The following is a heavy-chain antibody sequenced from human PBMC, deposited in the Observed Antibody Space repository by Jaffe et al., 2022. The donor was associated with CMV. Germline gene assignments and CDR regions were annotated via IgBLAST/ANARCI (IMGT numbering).Heavy chain of an antibody. J-gene: IGHJ4*02. CDR3: ALSVALARSSYVWGSYRYTGGYYFDY. V-gene: IGHV3-23*01. D-gene: IGHD3-16*02. Sequence: EVQLLESGGGLVQPGGSLRLSCAASGFTFSSYAMSWVRQAPGKGLEWVSAISGSGGSTYYADSVKGRFTISRDNSKNTLYLQMNSLRAEDTAVYYCALSVALARSSYVWGSYRYTGGYYFDYWGQGTLVTVSS. CDR2: ISGSGGST. CDR1: GFTFSSYA.